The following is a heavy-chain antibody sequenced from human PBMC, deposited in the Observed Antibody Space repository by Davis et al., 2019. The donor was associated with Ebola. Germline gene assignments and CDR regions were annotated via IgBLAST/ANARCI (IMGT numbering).Heavy chain of an antibody. J-gene: IGHJ3*02. CDR3: AAPLDTAMVPSI. CDR1: GYTFTSYY. V-gene: IGHV1-46*01. Sequence: ASVKVSCKASGYTFTSYYMHWVRQAPGQGFEWMGIINPSGGSTSYAQKFQGRVTMTRDTSTSTVYMELSSLRSEDTAVYYCAAPLDTAMVPSIWGQGTMVTVSS. D-gene: IGHD5-18*01. CDR2: INPSGGST.